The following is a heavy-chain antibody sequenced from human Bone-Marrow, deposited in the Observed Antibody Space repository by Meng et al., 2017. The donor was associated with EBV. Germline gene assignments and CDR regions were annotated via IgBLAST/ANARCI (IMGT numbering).Heavy chain of an antibody. V-gene: IGHV4-39*01. CDR2: AHYSGRT. J-gene: IGHJ4*02. CDR3: ARPFPSIVSPRLDPFGD. CDR1: GDSISSFYD. D-gene: IGHD5/OR15-5a*01. Sequence: EAGTGVDTRSDTLSLPCAVSGDSISSFYDWAWLRPPPGGGLEWIGSAHYSGRTYYGPSLRSRVTVSIDTSKTQFSLRLTSVTAADTALYYCARPFPSIVSPRLDPFGDWGQGTLVTVSS.